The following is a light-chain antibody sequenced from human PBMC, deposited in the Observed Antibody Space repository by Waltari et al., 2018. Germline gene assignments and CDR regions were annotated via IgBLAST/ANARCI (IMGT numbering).Light chain of an antibody. CDR1: QSISSY. J-gene: IGKJ4*01. V-gene: IGKV1-39*01. CDR2: AAS. CDR3: QQSYSTPKT. Sequence: DIQMTQSPSSLSASVGDRVSITCRASQSISSYLNWYQQKPGKAPKPLFYAASRLQSGVPSRFSGSGSGTDFTLTISSLQPEDFATYYCQQSYSTPKTFGGGTKVEIK.